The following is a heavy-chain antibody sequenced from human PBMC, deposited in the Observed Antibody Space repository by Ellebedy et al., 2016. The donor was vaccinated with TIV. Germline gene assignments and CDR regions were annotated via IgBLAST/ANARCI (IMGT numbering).Heavy chain of an antibody. V-gene: IGHV4-34*01. CDR2: FNLRGTT. Sequence: MPSETLSLTCAVYGVSFNNYYWSWIRQFPGKGLEWIGEFNLRGTTNYNPSLKSRLTMSVDTSKNQFSLKLNSVTAADTAVYYCASLSILLAASLDYWGQGIMVTVSS. CDR3: ASLSILLAASLDY. CDR1: GVSFNNYY. D-gene: IGHD6-25*01. J-gene: IGHJ4*02.